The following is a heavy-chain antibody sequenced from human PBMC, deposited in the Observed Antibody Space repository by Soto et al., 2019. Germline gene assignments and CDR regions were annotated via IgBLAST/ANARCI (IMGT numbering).Heavy chain of an antibody. Sequence: PSETLSLTCAVYGGSFSGYYWSWIRQPPGKGLEWIGEINHSGSTNYNPSLKSRVTISVDTSKNQFSLKLSSVTAADTAVYYCASRTTAHMGVFGNKENWFDPWGQGTLVTVPS. CDR1: GGSFSGYY. J-gene: IGHJ5*02. CDR3: ASRTTAHMGVFGNKENWFDP. D-gene: IGHD4-17*01. V-gene: IGHV4-34*01. CDR2: INHSGST.